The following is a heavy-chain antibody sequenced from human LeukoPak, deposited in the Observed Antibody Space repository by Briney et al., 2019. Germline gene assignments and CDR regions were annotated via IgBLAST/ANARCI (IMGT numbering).Heavy chain of an antibody. D-gene: IGHD6-13*01. CDR2: IYYSGST. J-gene: IGHJ4*02. V-gene: IGHV4-39*07. CDR3: ARDSSPGYFDY. CDR1: GGSISSSSYY. Sequence: SETLSLTCTVSGGSISSSSYYWGWVRQPPGKGLEWIGSIYYSGSTYYNPSLKSRVTISVDTSKNQFSLKLSSVTAADTAVYYCARDSSPGYFDYWGQGTLGTVSA.